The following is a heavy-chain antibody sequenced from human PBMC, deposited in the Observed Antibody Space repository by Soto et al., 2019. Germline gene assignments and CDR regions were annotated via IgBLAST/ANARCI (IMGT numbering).Heavy chain of an antibody. V-gene: IGHV1-18*01. CDR1: GYTFTSYG. D-gene: IGHD6-13*01. J-gene: IGHJ5*02. CDR3: APHIAAAGDNWFDP. CDR2: ISAYNGNT. Sequence: ASVKVSCKASGYTFTSYGISWVRQAPGQGLEWMGWISAYNGNTNYAQKLQGRVTMTTDTSTSTAYMELRSLRSDDTAVYYCAPHIAAAGDNWFDPWGQGTLVTVPQ.